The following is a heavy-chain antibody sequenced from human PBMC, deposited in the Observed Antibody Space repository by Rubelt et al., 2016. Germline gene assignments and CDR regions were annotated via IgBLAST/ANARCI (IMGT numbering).Heavy chain of an antibody. J-gene: IGHJ4*02. V-gene: IGHV4-39*07. CDR2: LSYTGST. CDR1: GGSIRSSSLF. D-gene: IGHD6-19*01. CDR3: ARDTVARRQDVQDY. Sequence: QLLLQESGPGLVKPSETLSLTCSVSGGSIRSSSLFWAWIRQPPGKGLEWIGSLSYTGSTSYNPSLKSRVTISLHTSNRQFSRNLTSVTAADTAVYFCARDTVARRQDVQDYWGQGTLVTVSS.